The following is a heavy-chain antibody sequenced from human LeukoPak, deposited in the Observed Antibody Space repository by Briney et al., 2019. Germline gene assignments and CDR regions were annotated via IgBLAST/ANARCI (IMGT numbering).Heavy chain of an antibody. J-gene: IGHJ3*02. CDR1: GFTFSCYS. CDR3: ARDSIIAESSDAFDI. D-gene: IGHD6-13*01. V-gene: IGHV3-21*01. Sequence: GGSLRLSCAASGFTFSCYSMNWVRQAPGKGLEWVSSISSSSSYIYYADSVKGRFTISRDNAKNSLYLQMNRLRAEDTAVYYCARDSIIAESSDAFDIWGQGTMVTVSS. CDR2: ISSSSSYI.